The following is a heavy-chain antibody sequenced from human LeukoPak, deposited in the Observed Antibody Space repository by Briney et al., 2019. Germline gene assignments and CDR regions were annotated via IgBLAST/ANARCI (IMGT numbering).Heavy chain of an antibody. CDR2: INGDGSST. V-gene: IGHV3-74*01. J-gene: IGHJ4*02. CDR3: ARGSDIAAAVKIYGSEF. D-gene: IGHD6-13*01. Sequence: RGSLRLSCEASGFTFSNFWMHWVRQVPGRGLLWVSRINGDGSSTSYADPVKGRFTISRDNAKNTLYLQMNSLRVEDTAVYYCARGSDIAAAVKIYGSEFWGQGTLVTVSS. CDR1: GFTFSNFW.